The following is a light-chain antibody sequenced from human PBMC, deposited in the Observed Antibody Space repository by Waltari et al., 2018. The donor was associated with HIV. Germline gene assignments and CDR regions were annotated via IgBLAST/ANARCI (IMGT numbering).Light chain of an antibody. CDR1: QRISRY. Sequence: DVQVTQSPSSLSASVGQRVSITCRASQRISRYLNWYRQKPGAAPEVLIYAASSLQRGVPSRFSGSGSGTDFTLTISALQPEDFATYYCQQSYSPTFTFGPGTKVDV. CDR2: AAS. CDR3: QQSYSPTFT. V-gene: IGKV1-39*01. J-gene: IGKJ3*01.